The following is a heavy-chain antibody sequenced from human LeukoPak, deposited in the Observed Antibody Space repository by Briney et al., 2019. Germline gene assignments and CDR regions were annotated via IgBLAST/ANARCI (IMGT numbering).Heavy chain of an antibody. CDR1: GFTVSSNY. D-gene: IGHD5-12*01. CDR3: AAGRGYGDAFNI. J-gene: IGHJ3*02. Sequence: GGSLRLSCAASGFTVSSNYMSWVRQAPGKGLEWVSVISGGGSTYYADFVKGRFTISRDNSKNTLYLQMNSLRAEDTAVYYCAAGRGYGDAFNIWGQGTMVTVSS. V-gene: IGHV3-66*01. CDR2: ISGGGST.